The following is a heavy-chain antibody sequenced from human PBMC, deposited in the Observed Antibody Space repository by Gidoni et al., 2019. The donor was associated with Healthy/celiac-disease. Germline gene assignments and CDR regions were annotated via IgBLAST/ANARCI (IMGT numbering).Heavy chain of an antibody. J-gene: IGHJ4*02. CDR3: ARDPHYYDSSGYPFDY. V-gene: IGHV1-46*03. Sequence: QVQLVQSGAKVKKPGASVKVSCKASGYTFTSYYMHWVRQAPGQGLEWMGIINPSGGSTSYAQKFQGRVTMTRDTSTSTVYMELSSLRSEDTAVYYCARDPHYYDSSGYPFDYWGQGTLVTVSS. CDR2: INPSGGST. CDR1: GYTFTSYY. D-gene: IGHD3-22*01.